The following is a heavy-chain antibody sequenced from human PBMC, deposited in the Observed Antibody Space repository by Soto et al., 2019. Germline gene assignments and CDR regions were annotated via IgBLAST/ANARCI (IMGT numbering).Heavy chain of an antibody. CDR2: IYYSGST. CDR3: ARLRSGSYYKVPADY. CDR1: GGSISSSSYY. Sequence: SETLSLTCTVSGGSISSSSYYWGWIRQPPGKGLEWIGSIYYSGSTYYNPSLKSRVTISVDTSKNQFSLKLSSVTAADTAVYYCARLRSGSYYKVPADYWGQGTLVTVSS. V-gene: IGHV4-39*01. D-gene: IGHD1-26*01. J-gene: IGHJ4*02.